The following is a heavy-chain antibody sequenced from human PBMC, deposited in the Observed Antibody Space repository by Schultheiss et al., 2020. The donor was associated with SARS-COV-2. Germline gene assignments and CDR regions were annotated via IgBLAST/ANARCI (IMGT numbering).Heavy chain of an antibody. V-gene: IGHV3-23*01. J-gene: IGHJ4*02. CDR2: ISASGAST. CDR3: ARDWNYFDY. D-gene: IGHD3-3*01. CDR1: EFTFSSYA. Sequence: GESLKISCAASEFTFSSYAMSWVRRAPGEGLEWVSAISASGASTYYADSVKGRFTISRDNSKNTLYLQMNSLRAEDTAVYYCARDWNYFDYWGQGTLVTVSS.